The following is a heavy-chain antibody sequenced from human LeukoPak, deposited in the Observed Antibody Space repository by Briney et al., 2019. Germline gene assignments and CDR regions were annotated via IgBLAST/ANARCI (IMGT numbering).Heavy chain of an antibody. V-gene: IGHV4-4*07. J-gene: IGHJ4*02. CDR2: IYSSGST. CDR3: ARDRGFLSGPDY. D-gene: IGHD3-3*01. Sequence: PSETLSLTRNVPRGSISVYYWSWIRQPAGERLQWIGRIYSSGSTNYNPSRKGRVPMSVDTSRNQFSLRLSSVTAADTAVYYCARDRGFLSGPDYWGQGTLVTVSS. CDR1: RGSISVYY.